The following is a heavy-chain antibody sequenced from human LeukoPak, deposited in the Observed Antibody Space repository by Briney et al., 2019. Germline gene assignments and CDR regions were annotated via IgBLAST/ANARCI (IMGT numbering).Heavy chain of an antibody. CDR3: ARDLTGYDY. V-gene: IGHV3-30*02. D-gene: IGHD3-9*01. CDR2: IHYDGTNE. Sequence: GGSLRLSCAASGFTFSSYGMHWVRQAPGKGLEWVAFIHYDGTNEYYADSVKGRFTISRDNSKNTLYLQMNSLRAEDTAVYYCARDLTGYDYWGQGTLVTVSS. J-gene: IGHJ4*02. CDR1: GFTFSSYG.